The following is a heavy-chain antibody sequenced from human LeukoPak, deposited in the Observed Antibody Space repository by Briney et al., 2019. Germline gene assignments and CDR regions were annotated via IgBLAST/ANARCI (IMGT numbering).Heavy chain of an antibody. CDR3: ARAISGLTGYSSGWYENWFDP. J-gene: IGHJ5*02. CDR1: GYTFTGYY. Sequence: GASVKVSCKASGYTFTGYYMHWVRQAPGQGLEWMGWINPNSGGTNYAQKFQGRVTMTRDTSISTAYMELSRLRSDDTAVCYCARAISGLTGYSSGWYENWFDPWGQGTLVTVSS. D-gene: IGHD6-19*01. V-gene: IGHV1-2*02. CDR2: INPNSGGT.